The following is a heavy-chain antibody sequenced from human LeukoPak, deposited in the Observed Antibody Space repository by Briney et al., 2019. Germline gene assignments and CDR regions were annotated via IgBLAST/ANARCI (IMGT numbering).Heavy chain of an antibody. J-gene: IGHJ3*02. CDR1: GYTFTGYY. V-gene: IGHV1-2*04. CDR3: ARRGPPQMYDSSGLGDRQEPGNNDAFDI. CDR2: INPNSGGT. Sequence: GASVKVSCKASGYTFTGYYMHWVRQAPGQGLEWMGWINPNSGGTNYAQKFQGWVTMTRDTSISTAYMELSRLRSDDTAVYYCARRGPPQMYDSSGLGDRQEPGNNDAFDIWGQGTMVTVSS. D-gene: IGHD3-22*01.